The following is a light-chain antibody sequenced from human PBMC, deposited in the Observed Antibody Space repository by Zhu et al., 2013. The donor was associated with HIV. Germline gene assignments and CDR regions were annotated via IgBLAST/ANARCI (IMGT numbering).Light chain of an antibody. J-gene: IGKJ1*01. CDR3: QQSYSTPQWT. V-gene: IGKV1-39*01. CDR1: QTIRGY. CDR2: AVS. Sequence: DIQMTQSPSSLSASVGDRVTITCRASQTIRGYLNWYQQKVGKVPKLLIYAVSNLHDGVPSRFSGSGSGTDYTLTISSLQSEDFATYYCQQSYSTPQWTFGQGTTVDMK.